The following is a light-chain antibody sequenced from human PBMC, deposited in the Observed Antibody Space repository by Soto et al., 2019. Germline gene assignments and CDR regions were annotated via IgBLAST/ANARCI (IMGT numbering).Light chain of an antibody. V-gene: IGKV3-11*01. CDR2: DAS. J-gene: IGKJ5*01. CDR3: NPRNVWPPIT. Sequence: EVVLTQSPATLSLSPGERATLSCRASQSVRTSLAWYQHKPGQAPRLVIYDASLRANGVPASFGGSGSGTDFTLTIPTLQPEDFAVYYSNPRNVWPPITFGQGTRLEIK. CDR1: QSVRTS.